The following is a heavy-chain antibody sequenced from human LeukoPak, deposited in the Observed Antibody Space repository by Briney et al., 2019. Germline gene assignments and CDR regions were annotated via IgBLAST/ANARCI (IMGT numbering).Heavy chain of an antibody. CDR2: IYHSGST. J-gene: IGHJ4*02. V-gene: IGHV4-59*11. CDR3: ARLVVPALNLDY. Sequence: SETLSLTCTVSGGSISSHYWSWIRQPPGKGLEWIGYIYHSGSTNYNPSLKSRVAISVDTSKNQFSLKLSSVTAADTAVYYCARLVVPALNLDYWGQGTLVTVSS. D-gene: IGHD2-2*01. CDR1: GGSISSHY.